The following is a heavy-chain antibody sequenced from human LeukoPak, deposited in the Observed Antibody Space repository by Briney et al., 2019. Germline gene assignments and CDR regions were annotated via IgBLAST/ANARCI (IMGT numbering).Heavy chain of an antibody. CDR3: ARVSPDIVVVPAAGPLDY. V-gene: IGHV4-39*07. D-gene: IGHD2-2*01. J-gene: IGHJ4*02. CDR2: IYYSGRT. CDR1: GGSISGSDYY. Sequence: SETLSLTCTVSGGSISGSDYYWGWIRQPPGKGLEWIGSIYYSGRTFYNPSLKSRVAISVDTSKNQFSLNLISVTAADTAVYYCARVSPDIVVVPAAGPLDYWGQGTLVTVSS.